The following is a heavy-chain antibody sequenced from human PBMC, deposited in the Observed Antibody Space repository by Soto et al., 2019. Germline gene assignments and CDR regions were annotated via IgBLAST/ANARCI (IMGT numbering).Heavy chain of an antibody. J-gene: IGHJ5*02. CDR2: VEYGGST. CDR3: ARHVRGAVTMNWFDP. CDR1: GGSIISSNFY. V-gene: IGHV4-39*01. Sequence: QLQESGPGLVKPSETLSLACTVSGGSIISSNFYWGWIRQPPGKGLEWIGSVEYGGSTYDNPSLKSRVTLSADTSKNQFSLKLPSVTAADTAIYYCARHVRGAVTMNWFDPWGYGTLVTVSS. D-gene: IGHD4-17*01.